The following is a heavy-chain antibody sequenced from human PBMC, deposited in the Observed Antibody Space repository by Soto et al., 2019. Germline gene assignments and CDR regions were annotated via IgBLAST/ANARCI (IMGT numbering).Heavy chain of an antibody. CDR3: VKDRGVTVTRPLIFRIWYFDL. Sequence: GVSLRPSCAASGFTFRSDSMNWVRQSPVNGLEWVSSISRSNSCTYYADSVKGRFTISRDNSKNTLYLQMSSLRAEDTAVYYCVKDRGVTVTRPLIFRIWYFDLWGRGTLVTVSS. J-gene: IGHJ2*01. D-gene: IGHD4-17*01. CDR1: GFTFRSDS. V-gene: IGHV3-21*01. CDR2: ISRSNSCT.